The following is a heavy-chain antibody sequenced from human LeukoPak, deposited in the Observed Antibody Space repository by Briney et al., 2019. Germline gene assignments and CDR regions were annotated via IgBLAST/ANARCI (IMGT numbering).Heavy chain of an antibody. J-gene: IGHJ4*02. D-gene: IGHD3-22*01. CDR2: IYYSGST. CDR3: AREGYYDSSGYSYYFDY. V-gene: IGHV4-59*06. CDR1: GGSISSYY. Sequence: SETLSLTCTVSGGSISSYYWSWIRQHPGKGLEWIGYIYYSGSTYYNPSLKSRVTISVDTSKNQFSLKLSSVTAADTAVYYCAREGYYDSSGYSYYFDYWGQGTLVTVSS.